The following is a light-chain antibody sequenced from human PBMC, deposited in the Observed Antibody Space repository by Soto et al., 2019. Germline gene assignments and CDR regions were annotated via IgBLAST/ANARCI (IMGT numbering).Light chain of an antibody. J-gene: IGLJ1*01. CDR2: DVD. V-gene: IGLV2-11*01. Sequence: SALTQPRSVSGSPGQSVTISCTGTSSDVGNYNFVSWYQHHPGKAPKLMIYDVDKRPSGVPDRFSGSKSGNTASLTISGLQAEDEGDYYCCSYAGSYTFVFGTGTKVXVL. CDR1: SSDVGNYNF. CDR3: CSYAGSYTFV.